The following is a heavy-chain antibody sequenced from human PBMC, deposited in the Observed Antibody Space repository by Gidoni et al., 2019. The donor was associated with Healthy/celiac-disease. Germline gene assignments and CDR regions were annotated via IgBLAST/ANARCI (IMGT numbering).Heavy chain of an antibody. D-gene: IGHD2-15*01. Sequence: QVQLVQSGAEVKKPGSSVKVSCKASGGTFSRYAISWVRQAPGQGLEGMGGIIPIFGTANYAQKFQGRVTITADESTSTAYMELSSLRSEDTAVYYCARVPTPLRDYYGMDVWGQGTTVTVSS. J-gene: IGHJ6*02. V-gene: IGHV1-69*01. CDR2: IIPIFGTA. CDR1: GGTFSRYA. CDR3: ARVPTPLRDYYGMDV.